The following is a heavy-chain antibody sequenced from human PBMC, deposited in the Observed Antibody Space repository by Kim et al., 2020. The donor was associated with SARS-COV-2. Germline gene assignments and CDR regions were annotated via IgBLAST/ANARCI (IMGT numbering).Heavy chain of an antibody. J-gene: IGHJ3*01. CDR2: QDGREK. V-gene: IGHV3-7*01. CDR3: ARGFTF. Sequence: QDGREKDCVDSVKGRFTISRDNAKNSLYLQMNSLRDEDTAVYYCARGFTFWGQGTMVTVSS.